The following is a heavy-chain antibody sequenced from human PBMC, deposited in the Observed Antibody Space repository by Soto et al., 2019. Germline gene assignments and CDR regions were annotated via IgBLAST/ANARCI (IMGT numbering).Heavy chain of an antibody. CDR2: IYYSGST. CDR1: GGSISSYY. V-gene: IGHV4-59*08. Sequence: SETLSLTCTVSGGSISSYYWSWIRQPPGKGLEVIGYIYYSGSTNYNPSLKSRVTISVDTSKNQFSLKLTSVTAADTAVYYCARHDKVNGVTSYPDYWGQGTLVTVSS. D-gene: IGHD2-8*01. CDR3: ARHDKVNGVTSYPDY. J-gene: IGHJ4*02.